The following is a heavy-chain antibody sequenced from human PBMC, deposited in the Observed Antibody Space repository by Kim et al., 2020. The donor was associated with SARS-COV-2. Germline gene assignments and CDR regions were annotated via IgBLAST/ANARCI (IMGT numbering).Heavy chain of an antibody. CDR2: ISYDGSNK. Sequence: GGSLRLSCAASGFTFSSYGMHWVRQAPGKGLEWVAVISYDGSNKYYADSVKGRFTISRDNSKNTLYLQMNSLRAEDTAVYYCAKGAGITEVSIFGVVNYYGMDVWGQGTTVTVSS. V-gene: IGHV3-30*18. J-gene: IGHJ6*02. D-gene: IGHD3-3*01. CDR3: AKGAGITEVSIFGVVNYYGMDV. CDR1: GFTFSSYG.